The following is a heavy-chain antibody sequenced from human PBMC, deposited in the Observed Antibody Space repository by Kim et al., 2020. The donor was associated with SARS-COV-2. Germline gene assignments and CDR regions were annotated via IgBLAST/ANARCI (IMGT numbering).Heavy chain of an antibody. J-gene: IGHJ3*02. V-gene: IGHV4-39*01. CDR2: ST. Sequence: STYYNPSLRSRVTISVDTSKNQFSLKLSSVTAADTAVYYCVRRPLDAFDSWGQGTMVTVSS. CDR3: VRRPLDAFDS.